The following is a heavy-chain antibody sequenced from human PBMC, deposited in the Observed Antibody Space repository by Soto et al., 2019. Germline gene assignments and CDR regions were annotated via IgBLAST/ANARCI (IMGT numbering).Heavy chain of an antibody. V-gene: IGHV3-23*01. J-gene: IGHJ6*02. CDR2: ISSSGGNT. Sequence: RLSCAASGFTFSTYAMSWVRQAPGKGLEWVSTISSSGGNTYYTDSVKGRFTISRDNSKNTLYLQMNSLRAEDTAVYYCAKEIGGYCSSTSCYTAENGMDVWGQGTTVTVSS. CDR1: GFTFSTYA. D-gene: IGHD2-2*02. CDR3: AKEIGGYCSSTSCYTAENGMDV.